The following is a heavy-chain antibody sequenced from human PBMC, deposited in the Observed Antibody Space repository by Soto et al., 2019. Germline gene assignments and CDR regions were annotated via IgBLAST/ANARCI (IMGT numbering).Heavy chain of an antibody. J-gene: IGHJ2*01. CDR1: GGTFSSYA. D-gene: IGHD2-21*01. V-gene: IGHV1-69*13. CDR2: IIPIFGTA. CDR3: ARAVGDYWYFDL. Sequence: SVKVSCKASGGTFSSYAISWVRQAPGQGLEWMGGIIPIFGTANYAQKIQGRVTITADESTSTAYMELSSLRSEDTAVYYCARAVGDYWYFDLWGRGTLVTVSS.